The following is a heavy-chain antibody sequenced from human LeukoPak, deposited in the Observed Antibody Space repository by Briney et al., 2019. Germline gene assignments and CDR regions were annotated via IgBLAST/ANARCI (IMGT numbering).Heavy chain of an antibody. CDR3: ARDGAPWNYYYYYMDV. J-gene: IGHJ6*03. CDR2: INWNGGST. V-gene: IGHV3-20*04. CDR1: RVTFDDYG. D-gene: IGHD3-16*01. Sequence: GGSLRLSCAVSRVTFDDYGMSWVRQAPGKGLEWVSGINWNGGSTGYADSVKVRFTISRDNAKNSLYLQMNSLRAEDTALYYCARDGAPWNYYYYYMDVWGKGTTVTVSS.